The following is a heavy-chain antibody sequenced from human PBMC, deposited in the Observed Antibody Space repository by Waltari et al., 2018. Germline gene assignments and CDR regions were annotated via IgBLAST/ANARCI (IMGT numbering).Heavy chain of an antibody. CDR2: IYHSGGT. Sequence: QVQLQESGPGLVKPSETLSLTCAVSGYSISSGYYWGWFRQSPGTGLEWIGSIYHSGGTYYNPTLKRRVTISVDTSKNQFSLKLSSVTAADTAVYYCARALEYDFWSGDRQGVWFDPWGQGTLVTVSS. CDR3: ARALEYDFWSGDRQGVWFDP. D-gene: IGHD3-3*01. V-gene: IGHV4-38-2*01. CDR1: GYSISSGYY. J-gene: IGHJ5*02.